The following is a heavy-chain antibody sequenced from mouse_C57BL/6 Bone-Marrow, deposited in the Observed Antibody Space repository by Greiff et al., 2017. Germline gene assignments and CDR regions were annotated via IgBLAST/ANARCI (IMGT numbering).Heavy chain of an antibody. CDR2: IDPSDSET. Sequence: QVQLKQPGAELVRPGSSVKLSCKASGYTFTSYWMHWVKQRPIQGLEWIGNIDPSDSETHYNQKFKDKATLTVDKSSSTAYMQLSSLTSEDSAVYYCARLIYDPYYYAMDYWGQGTSVTVSS. D-gene: IGHD2-3*01. CDR3: ARLIYDPYYYAMDY. J-gene: IGHJ4*01. CDR1: GYTFTSYW. V-gene: IGHV1-52*01.